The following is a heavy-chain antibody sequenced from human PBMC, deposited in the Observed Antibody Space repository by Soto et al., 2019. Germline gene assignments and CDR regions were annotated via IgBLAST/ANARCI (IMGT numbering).Heavy chain of an antibody. V-gene: IGHV3-23*01. Sequence: EVQLLESGGGLVQPGGSLRLSCAASGFTFSSYAMNWVRQAPGKGLEWVSGISGGGGSTYYADSVEGRFTISRDNSKKTLYLQMSSLRAEGTAVYYCAKDSHDYVWGSYRRYYFDYWGQGTLVTASS. D-gene: IGHD3-16*02. CDR2: ISGGGGST. CDR3: AKDSHDYVWGSYRRYYFDY. CDR1: GFTFSSYA. J-gene: IGHJ4*02.